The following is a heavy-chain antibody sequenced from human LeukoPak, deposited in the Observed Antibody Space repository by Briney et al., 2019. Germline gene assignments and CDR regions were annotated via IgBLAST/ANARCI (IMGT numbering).Heavy chain of an antibody. D-gene: IGHD4-17*01. J-gene: IGHJ4*02. V-gene: IGHV4-34*01. CDR3: ARNDYGDYGGHYFDY. CDR1: GGSFSGYY. Sequence: SETLSLTCAVYGGSFSGYYWSWIRQPPGKGLEWIGEINHSGSTNYNPSLKSRVTISVDTSKNQFSLKLSSVTAADTAVYYCARNDYGDYGGHYFDYWGQGTLVTVSS. CDR2: INHSGST.